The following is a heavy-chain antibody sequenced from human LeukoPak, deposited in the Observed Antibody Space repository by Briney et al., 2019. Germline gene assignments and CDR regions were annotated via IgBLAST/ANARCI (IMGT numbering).Heavy chain of an antibody. Sequence: PSETLSLTCTVSGGSISSYYWSWIRQPPAKGLEWIGYIYYSGSTNYNPSLKSRVTISVDTSKNQFSLKLSSVTAADTAVYYCAKQYYYGSGSYHFDYWGQGTLVTVSS. J-gene: IGHJ4*02. V-gene: IGHV4-59*08. CDR3: AKQYYYGSGSYHFDY. CDR2: IYYSGST. CDR1: GGSISSYY. D-gene: IGHD3-10*01.